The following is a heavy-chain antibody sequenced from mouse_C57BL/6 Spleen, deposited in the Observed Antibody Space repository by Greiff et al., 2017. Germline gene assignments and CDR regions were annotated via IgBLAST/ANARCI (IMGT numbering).Heavy chain of an antibody. D-gene: IGHD1-1*01. CDR3: AIYYYGSSYLWYFDY. V-gene: IGHV1-55*01. CDR2: IYPGSGST. Sequence: VQLQQPGAELVKPGASVKMSCKASGYTFTSYWITWVKQRPGQGLEWIGDIYPGSGSTNYTEKFKSKATLTVDTSSSTAYMQLSSLTSEDSAVYYCAIYYYGSSYLWYFDYWGQGTTLTVSS. J-gene: IGHJ2*01. CDR1: GYTFTSYW.